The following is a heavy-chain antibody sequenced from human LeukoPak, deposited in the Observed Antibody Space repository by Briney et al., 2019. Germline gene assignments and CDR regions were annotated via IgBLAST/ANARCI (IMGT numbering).Heavy chain of an antibody. CDR2: INHSGST. Sequence: PSETLSLTCAVYGGSFSGYYWSWIRQPPGKGLEWNGEINHSGSTNYNPSLKSRVTISVDTSKNQFSLKLSSVTAADTAVYYCARGSGYSYGKPFDYWGQGALVTVSS. V-gene: IGHV4-34*01. D-gene: IGHD5-18*01. CDR1: GGSFSGYY. CDR3: ARGSGYSYGKPFDY. J-gene: IGHJ4*02.